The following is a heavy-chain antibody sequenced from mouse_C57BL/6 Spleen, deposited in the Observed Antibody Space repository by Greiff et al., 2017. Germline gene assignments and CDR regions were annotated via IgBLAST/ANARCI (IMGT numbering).Heavy chain of an antibody. D-gene: IGHD2-4*01. Sequence: EVMLVESGGGLVQPGGSLKLSCAASGFTFSDYYMYWVRQTPEKRLEWVAYISNGGGSTYYPDTVKGRFTISRDNAKNTLYLQMSRLKSEDTAMYYCARGGDDYPYLDYWGQGTTLTVSS. V-gene: IGHV5-12*01. CDR3: ARGGDDYPYLDY. CDR1: GFTFSDYY. CDR2: ISNGGGST. J-gene: IGHJ2*01.